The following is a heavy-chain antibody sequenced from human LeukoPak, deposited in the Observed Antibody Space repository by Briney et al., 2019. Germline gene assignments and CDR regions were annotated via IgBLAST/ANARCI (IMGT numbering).Heavy chain of an antibody. J-gene: IGHJ4*02. CDR2: IYTSGST. V-gene: IGHV4-61*02. CDR1: GGSISSGSYY. CDR3: ARDTRGSGWFSAYYFDY. Sequence: SETLSLTCTVSGGSISSGSYYWSWIRQPAGKGLEWIGRIYTSGSTNYNPSLKSRVTISVDTPKNQFSLKLSSVTAADTAVYYCARDTRGSGWFSAYYFDYWGQGTLVTVSS. D-gene: IGHD6-19*01.